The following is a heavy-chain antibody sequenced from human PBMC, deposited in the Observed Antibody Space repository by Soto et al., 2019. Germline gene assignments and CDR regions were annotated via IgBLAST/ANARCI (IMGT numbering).Heavy chain of an antibody. CDR3: ARELGEGSGSYYNHYYYYMDV. CDR1: GGSISSYY. D-gene: IGHD3-10*01. CDR2: IYYSGST. V-gene: IGHV4-59*01. J-gene: IGHJ6*03. Sequence: SETLSLTCTVSGGSISSYYWSWIRQPPGKGLEWIGYIYYSGSTNYNPSLKSRVTISVDTSKNQFSLKLSSVTAADTAVYYCARELGEGSGSYYNHYYYYMDVWGKGTTVTV.